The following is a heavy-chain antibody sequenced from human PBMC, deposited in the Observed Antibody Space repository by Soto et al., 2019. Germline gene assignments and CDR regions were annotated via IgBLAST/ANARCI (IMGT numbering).Heavy chain of an antibody. D-gene: IGHD3-10*01. J-gene: IGHJ3*02. V-gene: IGHV4-61*01. CDR3: ARITGSGPNAFDI. CDR1: GDSIRSGCYY. CDR2: IYYSGST. Sequence: SETLSLTCSVSGDSIRSGCYYWSWIRQHPGKGLEWIGYIYYSGSTNYNPSLESRVTISVDMSKNQFSLKLGSVTAADTAVYYCARITGSGPNAFDIWGQGTMVTVSS.